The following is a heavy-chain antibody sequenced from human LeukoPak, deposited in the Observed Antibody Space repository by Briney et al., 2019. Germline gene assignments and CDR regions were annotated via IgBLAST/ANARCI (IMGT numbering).Heavy chain of an antibody. D-gene: IGHD6-6*01. J-gene: IGHJ5*02. CDR3: ARSRSIAARVNWLDP. CDR1: GFAFSSYS. Sequence: GGSLRLSCAASGFAFSSYSINWVRQAPGKGLEWFSSISSSSDYIYYADSVKGRFTISRDNAKSSLYLQMNNLRAEDTAVYYCARSRSIAARVNWLDPWGQGTLITVSS. V-gene: IGHV3-21*01. CDR2: ISSSSDYI.